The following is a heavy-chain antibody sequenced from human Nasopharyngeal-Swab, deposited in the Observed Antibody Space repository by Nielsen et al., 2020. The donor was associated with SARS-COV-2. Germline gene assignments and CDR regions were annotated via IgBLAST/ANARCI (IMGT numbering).Heavy chain of an antibody. CDR3: ARHLTTHPFDY. J-gene: IGHJ4*02. CDR1: GFTFSRDW. D-gene: IGHD4/OR15-4a*01. Sequence: GESLKISCAASGFTFSRDWMSRVRQAPGKGLEWVANIKQDGSEKYYVDSVKGRFTISRDNAKNSLYLQMNSLRAEDTAVYYCARHLTTHPFDYWGQGTLVTVSS. V-gene: IGHV3-7*03. CDR2: IKQDGSEK.